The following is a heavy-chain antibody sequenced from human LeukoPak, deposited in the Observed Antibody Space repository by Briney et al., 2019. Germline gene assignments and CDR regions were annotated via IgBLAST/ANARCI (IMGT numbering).Heavy chain of an antibody. Sequence: PSETLSLTCTVSGGSISSYYWSWIRQPPGKGLEWIGYIYYSGSTNYNPSLKGRVTISVDTSKNQFSLKLSSVTAADTAVYYCARVKHYYYYMDVWGKGTTVTVSS. CDR2: IYYSGST. J-gene: IGHJ6*03. V-gene: IGHV4-59*01. CDR1: GGSISSYY. CDR3: ARVKHYYYYMDV.